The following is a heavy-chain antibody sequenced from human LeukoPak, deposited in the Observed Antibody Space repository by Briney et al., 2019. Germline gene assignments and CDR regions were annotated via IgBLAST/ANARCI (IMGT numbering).Heavy chain of an antibody. Sequence: GGSLRLXCAASGFTFSSYAMSWVRQAPGKGLEWVSAISGSGGSTYYADSVKGRFTISRDNSKNTLYLQMNSLRAEDTAVYYCAKYITMIVVVISDAFDIWGQGTMVTVSS. V-gene: IGHV3-23*01. CDR3: AKYITMIVVVISDAFDI. D-gene: IGHD3-22*01. CDR1: GFTFSSYA. J-gene: IGHJ3*02. CDR2: ISGSGGST.